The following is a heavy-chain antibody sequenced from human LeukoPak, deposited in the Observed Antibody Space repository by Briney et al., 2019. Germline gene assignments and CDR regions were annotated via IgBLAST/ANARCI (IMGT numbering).Heavy chain of an antibody. CDR2: IRPMNSDV. Sequence: GESLKISCKGSGYNFNTYWVAWVRQLPGKGLEWMGNIRPMNSDVRYSPSFQGQAAISADRSINTAYLQWSSLTASDTAMYYCASRPFETTVVPWDFYWGQGTQVTVSS. CDR1: GYNFNTYW. CDR3: ASRPFETTVVPWDFY. D-gene: IGHD4-17*01. V-gene: IGHV5-51*01. J-gene: IGHJ4*02.